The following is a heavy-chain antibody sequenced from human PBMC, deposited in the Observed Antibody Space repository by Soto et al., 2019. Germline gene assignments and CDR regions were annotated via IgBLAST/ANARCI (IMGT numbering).Heavy chain of an antibody. CDR1: GFTFSSYG. D-gene: IGHD3-22*01. Sequence: PGGSLRLSCVASGFTFSSYGMNWVRQGPGKGLEWLSFISKSGTTTYYADSVRGRFTISRDNSKNTLYLQMNSLRAEDTAVYYCARDALNYYDSSGYSSWYYFDYWGQGTLVTVSS. J-gene: IGHJ4*02. CDR3: ARDALNYYDSSGYSSWYYFDY. V-gene: IGHV3-48*01. CDR2: ISKSGTTT.